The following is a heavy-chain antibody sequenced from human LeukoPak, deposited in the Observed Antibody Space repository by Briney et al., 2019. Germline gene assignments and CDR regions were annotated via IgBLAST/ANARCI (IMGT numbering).Heavy chain of an antibody. CDR3: ARHVGGGGVLRFDP. Sequence: PSETLSLTCTVSSGSISTYYWSWIRQPPGKGLEWIGYIYYSGITNYNPSLGSRVTILVDTSKNQFSLKLTSVTAADTAVYYCARHVGGGGVLRFDPWGQGTLVTVSS. D-gene: IGHD3-3*01. CDR2: IYYSGIT. CDR1: SGSISTYY. J-gene: IGHJ5*02. V-gene: IGHV4-59*08.